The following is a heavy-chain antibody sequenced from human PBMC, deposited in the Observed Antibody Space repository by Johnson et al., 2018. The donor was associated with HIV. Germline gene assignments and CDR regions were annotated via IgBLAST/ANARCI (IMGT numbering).Heavy chain of an antibody. CDR2: IYSGGST. J-gene: IGHJ3*02. Sequence: VQLVESGGNLIQPGGSLRLSCAASGFSVSGNYMSWVRQAPGKGLEWVSVIYSGGSTYYADSVKGRFTISRDNSKNTLYLQMNSLRAEETAVYYCAIELGDYYGSGRGVPVFDIWVQGTMVTVSS. D-gene: IGHD3-10*01. CDR1: GFSVSGNY. CDR3: AIELGDYYGSGRGVPVFDI. V-gene: IGHV3-53*01.